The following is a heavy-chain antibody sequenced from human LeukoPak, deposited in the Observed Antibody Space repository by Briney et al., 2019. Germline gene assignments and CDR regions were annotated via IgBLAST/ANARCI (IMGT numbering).Heavy chain of an antibody. Sequence: GGSLRLSCAASGFTFSGFSMSWVRQSPTKGLEWVANIKQDGSERYYVDSVKGRFTISRDNAKNSLSLQMNNLRVEDMAVYYCARAGSHWHYVYWGQGTVVTVSS. J-gene: IGHJ4*02. V-gene: IGHV3-7*01. CDR3: ARAGSHWHYVY. CDR2: IKQDGSER. CDR1: GFTFSGFS. D-gene: IGHD3-10*01.